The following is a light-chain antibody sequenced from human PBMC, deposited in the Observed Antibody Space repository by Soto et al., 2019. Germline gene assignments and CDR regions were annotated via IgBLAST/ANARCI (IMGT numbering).Light chain of an antibody. CDR3: CSYAGSRTYV. Sequence: QSVLIQPASVSGSPGQSITISCTGTSSDVGSYNLVSWYQHHPGKAPKLMIYEGSKRPSGVSDRFSGSKSGNTASLTISGLQAEDEADYYCCSYAGSRTYVFGTGTKLTVL. J-gene: IGLJ1*01. V-gene: IGLV2-23*01. CDR2: EGS. CDR1: SSDVGSYNL.